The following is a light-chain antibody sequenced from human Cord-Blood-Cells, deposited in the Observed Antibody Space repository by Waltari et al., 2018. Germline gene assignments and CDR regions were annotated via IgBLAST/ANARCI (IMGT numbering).Light chain of an antibody. J-gene: IGLJ3*02. Sequence: QLVLTQSPSASASLGASVKLTCTLSIGHSSYAIAWHQQQPEKGPRYWMKLNSDGSHSKGDGIPDRFSGSSSGAERYLTISSLQSEDEADYYCQTWGTGIWVFGGGTKLTVL. V-gene: IGLV4-69*01. CDR3: QTWGTGIWV. CDR1: IGHSSYA. CDR2: LNSDGSH.